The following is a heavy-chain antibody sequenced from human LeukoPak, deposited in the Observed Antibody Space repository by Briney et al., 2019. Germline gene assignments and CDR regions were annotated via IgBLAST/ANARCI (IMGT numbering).Heavy chain of an antibody. J-gene: IGHJ4*02. D-gene: IGHD6-25*01. CDR3: ARDKYSSDLLSYFDY. CDR2: ISAYNGNT. Sequence: ASVKVSCKASGYTFTSYGVSWVRQAPGQGLEWMGWISAYNGNTNYAQKLQGRVTMTTDTSTSTAYMELRSLRSDDTAVYYCARDKYSSDLLSYFDYWGQGTLVTVSS. V-gene: IGHV1-18*01. CDR1: GYTFTSYG.